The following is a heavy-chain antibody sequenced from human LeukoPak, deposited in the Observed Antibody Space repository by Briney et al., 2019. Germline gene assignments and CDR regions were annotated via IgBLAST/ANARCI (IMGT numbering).Heavy chain of an antibody. CDR1: GFTFSSYG. CDR3: VTGMRSGSSRARFDP. D-gene: IGHD1-26*01. Sequence: PGGSLRLSCAASGFTFSSYGMHWVRQAPGKGLEWVAVISYDGSNKYYADSVKGRFTISRDNSKNTLYLQMNSLRAEDTAVYYCVTGMRSGSSRARFDPWGQGTLVTVSS. CDR2: ISYDGSNK. V-gene: IGHV3-30*03. J-gene: IGHJ5*02.